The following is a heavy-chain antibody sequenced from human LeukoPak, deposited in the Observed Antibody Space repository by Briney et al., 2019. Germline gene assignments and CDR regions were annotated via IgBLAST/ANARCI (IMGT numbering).Heavy chain of an antibody. J-gene: IGHJ1*01. CDR1: GYTFTSYG. CDR2: ISAHNGNT. CDR3: AILAYYYDSSGYYLAGYFQH. Sequence: ASVKVSCKASGYTFTSYGISWVRQAPGQGLEWMGWISAHNGNTNYAQKLQGRVTMTTDTSTSTAYMELRSLRSEDTAVYYCAILAYYYDSSGYYLAGYFQHWGQGTLVTVSS. V-gene: IGHV1-18*01. D-gene: IGHD3-22*01.